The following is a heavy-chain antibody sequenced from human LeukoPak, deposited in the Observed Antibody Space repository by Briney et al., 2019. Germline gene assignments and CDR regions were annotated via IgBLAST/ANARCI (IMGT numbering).Heavy chain of an antibody. CDR2: IYYSGNT. J-gene: IGHJ4*02. CDR1: GGSISSSSYS. Sequence: SETLSLTCTVSGGSISSSSYSWGWIRQPPGKGLEWIGSIYYSGNTYYNPSLKSRVTISVDTSKNQFSLKLSSVTAADTAVYYCARLARITIFGVVRGRYFDYWGQGTLVTVSS. V-gene: IGHV4-39*01. D-gene: IGHD3-3*01. CDR3: ARLARITIFGVVRGRYFDY.